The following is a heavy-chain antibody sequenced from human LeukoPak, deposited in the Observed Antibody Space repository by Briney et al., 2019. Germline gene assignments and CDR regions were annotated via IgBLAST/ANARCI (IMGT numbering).Heavy chain of an antibody. CDR1: GGSISSYY. CDR2: IYYSGST. CDR3: ARGSMVRETTLALFDY. D-gene: IGHD3-10*01. J-gene: IGHJ4*02. Sequence: RPSETLSLTCTVSGGSISSYYWSWVRQPPGKGLEWVGYIYYSGSTNYNPSLKSGVTISVDTSKNQFSLKLSSVTAADTAVYYCARGSMVRETTLALFDYWGQGTLDTVSS. V-gene: IGHV4-59*01.